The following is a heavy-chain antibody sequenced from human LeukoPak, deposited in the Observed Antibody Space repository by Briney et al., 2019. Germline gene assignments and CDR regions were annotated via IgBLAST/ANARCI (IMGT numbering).Heavy chain of an antibody. V-gene: IGHV3-9*01. D-gene: IGHD5-24*01. CDR1: GFTFDDYA. J-gene: IGHJ5*02. CDR3: VKSLRRVQNSNWFDP. CDR2: ISWNSGSI. Sequence: GRSLRLSCAASGFTFDDYAMHWVRQAPGKGLEWVSGISWNSGSIGYADSVKGRFTISRDNAKNSLYLQMNSLRAEDTALYYCVKSLRRVQNSNWFDPWGQGTLVTVFS.